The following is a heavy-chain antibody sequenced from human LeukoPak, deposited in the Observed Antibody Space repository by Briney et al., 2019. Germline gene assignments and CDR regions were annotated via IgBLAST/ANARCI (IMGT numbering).Heavy chain of an antibody. J-gene: IGHJ4*02. CDR1: GGSFSGYY. CDR2: INHSGST. D-gene: IGHD3-22*01. Sequence: SETLSLTCAVYGGSFSGYYWSWIRQPPGKGLEWIGEINHSGSTNYNPSLKSRVTISVDTSKNQFSLKLSSVTAADTAVYYCARMSSDSSGYYYVYGYWGQGTLVTVSS. CDR3: ARMSSDSSGYYYVYGY. V-gene: IGHV4-34*01.